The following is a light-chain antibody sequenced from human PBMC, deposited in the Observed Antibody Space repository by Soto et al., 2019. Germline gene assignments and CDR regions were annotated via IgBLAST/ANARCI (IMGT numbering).Light chain of an antibody. CDR1: QSLLHSDGRTY. J-gene: IGKJ4*01. V-gene: IGKV2D-29*01. Sequence: ILMTQTPLSLSVTPGQPPSISCKSSQSLLHSDGRTYLYWYQQKPGQAPQLLIYEVSKRFSGVPDRFSGSGSGTDFTLKISRVEAEDVGVYFCMQAIQCPLTFSGGTKVDIK. CDR2: EVS. CDR3: MQAIQCPLT.